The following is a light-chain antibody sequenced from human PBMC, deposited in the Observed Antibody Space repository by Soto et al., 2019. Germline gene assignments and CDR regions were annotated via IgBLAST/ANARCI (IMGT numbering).Light chain of an antibody. CDR1: SSNIGAGYD. Sequence: QSVLPQPPSVSGAPGQRVTISCTGSSSNIGAGYDVHWYQQLPGSAPKLLIYANSNRPSGVPDRFSGSKSGTSASLAITGLQAEDEADYYCQSYDSSLSGSRVFGGGTKLTVL. CDR2: ANS. CDR3: QSYDSSLSGSRV. J-gene: IGLJ2*01. V-gene: IGLV1-40*01.